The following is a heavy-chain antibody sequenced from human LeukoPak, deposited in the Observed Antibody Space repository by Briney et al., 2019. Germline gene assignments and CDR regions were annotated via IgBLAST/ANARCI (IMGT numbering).Heavy chain of an antibody. CDR2: IYFARPT. J-gene: IGHJ4*02. CDR3: ARDSVQHSGYDWSH. Sequence: SETLSLTCTVSGGSITSDNYYWGWQRQPPGRGREVIGSIYFARPTSFTPSLNIRVTISIYTSTNQFSLMLTSRTAADTAVYYCARDSVQHSGYDWSHWGQGALVTVSS. V-gene: IGHV4-39*07. CDR1: GGSITSDNYY. D-gene: IGHD5-12*01.